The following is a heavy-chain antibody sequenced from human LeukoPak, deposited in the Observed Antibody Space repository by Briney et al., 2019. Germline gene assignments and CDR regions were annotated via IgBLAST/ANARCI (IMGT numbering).Heavy chain of an antibody. J-gene: IGHJ4*02. D-gene: IGHD1-26*01. CDR3: VTDRSGSYDY. CDR1: GASISSFY. Sequence: PSETLSLTCTVSGASISSFYWSWIRQPAGKGLEWIGRIYTSGGTNYNPSLKSRVTMSIDTSKNQSSLKLYSVTAADTAVYYCVTDRSGSYDYWGQGILVTVSS. CDR2: IYTSGGT. V-gene: IGHV4-4*07.